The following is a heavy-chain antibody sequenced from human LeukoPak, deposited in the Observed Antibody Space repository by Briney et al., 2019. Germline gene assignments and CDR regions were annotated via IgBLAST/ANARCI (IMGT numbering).Heavy chain of an antibody. CDR3: ARASEMATIRY. CDR2: FYTSGST. CDR1: GGSISSGTYY. D-gene: IGHD5-24*01. V-gene: IGHV4-61*02. J-gene: IGHJ4*02. Sequence: SETLSLTCTVSGGSISSGTYYWRWIRQPAGKGLEWIGRFYTSGSTHYNPSLKSRVTISVDTSKNQFSLKLSSVTAADTAVYYCARASEMATIRYWGQGTLVTVSS.